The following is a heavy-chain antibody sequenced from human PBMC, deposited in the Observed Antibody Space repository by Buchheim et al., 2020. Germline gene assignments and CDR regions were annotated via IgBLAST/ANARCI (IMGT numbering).Heavy chain of an antibody. Sequence: EVQLVESGGGVVRPGGSLRLSCAASGFTFDDYGMSWVRQAPGKGLEWVSGINWNGGSTGYADSVKGRFTISRANAKNYLYLQMNSLRAEDTALYYCARVTYYYDSSGYYYYYGMDVWGQGTT. CDR2: INWNGGST. CDR1: GFTFDDYG. V-gene: IGHV3-20*04. J-gene: IGHJ6*02. CDR3: ARVTYYYDSSGYYYYYGMDV. D-gene: IGHD3-22*01.